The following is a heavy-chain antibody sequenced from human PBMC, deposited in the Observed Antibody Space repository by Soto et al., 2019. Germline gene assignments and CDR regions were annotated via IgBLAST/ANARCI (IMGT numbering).Heavy chain of an antibody. Sequence: EVQLLESGGGLVQPGGSLRLSCAASGFTFSSYAMSWVRQAPGKGLEWVSDISGGGDKTYYADSVRGRFTISRDNSKNTLYLQMNSLRAEDTAKYYCAKDRLSSGSGVRFDPLGPGNPGHRLL. V-gene: IGHV3-23*01. D-gene: IGHD6-19*01. CDR3: AKDRLSSGSGVRFDP. CDR2: ISGGGDKT. J-gene: IGHJ5*02. CDR1: GFTFSSYA.